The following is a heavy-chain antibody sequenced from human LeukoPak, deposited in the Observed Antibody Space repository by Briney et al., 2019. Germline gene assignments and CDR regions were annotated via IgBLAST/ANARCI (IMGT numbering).Heavy chain of an antibody. CDR1: GFTFDDYA. J-gene: IGHJ5*02. CDR3: AKDGYPVSQSWFDP. Sequence: GGSLRLSCAASGFTFDDYAMHWVGQAPGKGVEGVSGISRNSGRIDYADSVKGGLTIHRENEKKTLYLQMNSLRPEDTALYYCAKDGYPVSQSWFDPWGQGTLVTVSS. D-gene: IGHD2-15*01. V-gene: IGHV3-9*01. CDR2: ISRNSGRI.